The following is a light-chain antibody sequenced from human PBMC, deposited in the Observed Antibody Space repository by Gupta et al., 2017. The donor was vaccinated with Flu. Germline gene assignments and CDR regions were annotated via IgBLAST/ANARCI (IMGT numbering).Light chain of an antibody. J-gene: IGKJ5*01. CDR3: MQGIHWRIT. CDR1: QSLVSSDGNIF. Sequence: DVVMTQSPLSLPVTLGQPASISCRSSQSLVSSDGNIFLNWFQQRPGQSPRRLIYKISNRDSGVPDRFSGSGSGTDFTLRISRVEAEDVGVYYCMQGIHWRITFGQGTRLEIK. CDR2: KIS. V-gene: IGKV2-30*01.